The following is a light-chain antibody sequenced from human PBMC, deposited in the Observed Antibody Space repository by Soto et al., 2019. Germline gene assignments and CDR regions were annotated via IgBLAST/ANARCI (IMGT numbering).Light chain of an antibody. CDR2: STS. V-gene: IGKV3-20*01. CDR3: QQYNYPPYT. J-gene: IGKJ2*01. CDR1: QSVSTNY. Sequence: EIVLTQSPGTLSLSPGERATLSCTASQSVSTNYLAWYQQKPGQAPRLLIYSTSYRATGIPDRFSGSGSGTDFTLTINRLEPEDFALYFCQQYNYPPYTFGQGAKLEIK.